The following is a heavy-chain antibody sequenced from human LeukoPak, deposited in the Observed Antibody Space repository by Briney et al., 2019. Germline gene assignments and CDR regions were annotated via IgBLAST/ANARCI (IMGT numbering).Heavy chain of an antibody. CDR3: ARAGILTGYYLDY. V-gene: IGHV3-66*01. J-gene: IGHJ4*02. Sequence: GGSLRLSCAASGFTVSSNYMSWVRQAPGKGLEWVSVIYSGGSTYNADSVKRRFTISRDNSKNTLYLQMNSLRAEDTAVYYCARAGILTGYYLDYWGQGTLVTVSS. D-gene: IGHD3-9*01. CDR2: IYSGGST. CDR1: GFTVSSNY.